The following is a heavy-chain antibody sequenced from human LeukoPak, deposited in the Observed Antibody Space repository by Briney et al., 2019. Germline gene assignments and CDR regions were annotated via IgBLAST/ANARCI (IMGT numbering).Heavy chain of an antibody. CDR1: GGSISGHY. CDR3: ARVAAKTVDY. Sequence: SETLSLTCTVSGGSISGHYWSWIRQPPGKGLEWIGYIYYSESTNYNPSLKSRVTISVDTSKNQFSLKLSSVTAADTAVYYCARVAAKTVDYWGQGTLVTVSS. J-gene: IGHJ4*02. D-gene: IGHD2-15*01. V-gene: IGHV4-59*11. CDR2: IYYSEST.